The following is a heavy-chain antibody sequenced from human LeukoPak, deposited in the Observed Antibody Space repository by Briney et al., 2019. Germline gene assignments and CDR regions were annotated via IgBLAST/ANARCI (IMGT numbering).Heavy chain of an antibody. V-gene: IGHV4-34*01. CDR1: GGSFSGYC. Sequence: SETLSLTCAVYGGSFSGYCWSWIRQPPGKGLEWIGEINHSGSTNYNPSLKSRVTISVDTSKNQFSLKLSSVTAADTAVYYCATYGMDVWGQGTTVTVSS. CDR2: INHSGST. CDR3: ATYGMDV. J-gene: IGHJ6*02.